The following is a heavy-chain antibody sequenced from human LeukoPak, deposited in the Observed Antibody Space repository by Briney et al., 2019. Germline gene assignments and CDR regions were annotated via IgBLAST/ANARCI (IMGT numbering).Heavy chain of an antibody. V-gene: IGHV3-7*01. CDR2: IRQDAVEE. J-gene: IGHJ6*03. Sequence: GGSLRLSCAASGFTCGSYWMSWVRQSPGKGLEWVASIRQDAVEEDYVDSVRGRFTMSRDNAKNSLSLQMDSLRAEDKPVYSCARARTLYSGSPAHMDVWGKGTTVTVSS. CDR3: ARARTLYSGSPAHMDV. CDR1: GFTCGSYW. D-gene: IGHD6-25*01.